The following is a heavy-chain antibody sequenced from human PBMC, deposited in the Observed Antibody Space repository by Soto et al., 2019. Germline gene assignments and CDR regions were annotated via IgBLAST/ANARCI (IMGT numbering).Heavy chain of an antibody. J-gene: IGHJ4*02. Sequence: PSETLSLTCTVSGGSISSYYWSWFRQHPGKGLEWIGYIFYSGSTYYNPSLKSRVTISVDTSKNQFSLKLSSVTAADTAVYYCARAPGDYFDYWGQGTLVTVSS. V-gene: IGHV4-59*06. CDR2: IFYSGST. CDR3: ARAPGDYFDY. CDR1: GGSISSYY.